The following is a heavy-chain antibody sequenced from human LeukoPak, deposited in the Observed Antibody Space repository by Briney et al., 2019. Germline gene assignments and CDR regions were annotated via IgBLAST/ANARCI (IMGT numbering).Heavy chain of an antibody. Sequence: GGSLRLSCAASGFTFSNHWMHWVRQAPGKGLMWVSRINRDGSRTDYADSVKGRFTISRDDAKNTLYLQVNSLRAEDTAVYYCAREIAVAAAYYFDYWGQGTLVTVSS. V-gene: IGHV3-74*01. CDR3: AREIAVAAAYYFDY. J-gene: IGHJ4*02. D-gene: IGHD6-19*01. CDR2: INRDGSRT. CDR1: GFTFSNHW.